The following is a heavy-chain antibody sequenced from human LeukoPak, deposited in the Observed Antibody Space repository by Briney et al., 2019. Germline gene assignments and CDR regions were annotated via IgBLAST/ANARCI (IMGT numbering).Heavy chain of an antibody. CDR2: ISGSGGST. CDR1: GFTFSSYA. J-gene: IGHJ4*02. D-gene: IGHD3-16*01. CDR3: AKLGRGGLLPSDFDC. V-gene: IGHV3-23*01. Sequence: PGGSLRLSCAASGFTFSSYAMSWVRQAPGKGLEWVSAISGSGGSTYYADSVKGRFTISRDNSKNTLYLQMNSLRAEDTAIYYCAKLGRGGLLPSDFDCWGQGTLVTVSS.